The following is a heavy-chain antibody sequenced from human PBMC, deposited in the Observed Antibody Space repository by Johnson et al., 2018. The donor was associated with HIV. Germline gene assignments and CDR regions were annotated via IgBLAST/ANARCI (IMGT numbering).Heavy chain of an antibody. D-gene: IGHD6-13*01. V-gene: IGHV3-33*01. CDR3: ARLGSSSWYGDDAFDI. Sequence: QVQLVESGGGVVQVGRSLRLSCEASGFTFSRYGMHWVRQAPGKGLEWVAVIWYDGSNKNYTESVKGRFSISRDNSKNSLYLQMNSLRAEDTAVYYCARLGSSSWYGDDAFDIWGQGTMVTVSS. CDR1: GFTFSRYG. CDR2: IWYDGSNK. J-gene: IGHJ3*02.